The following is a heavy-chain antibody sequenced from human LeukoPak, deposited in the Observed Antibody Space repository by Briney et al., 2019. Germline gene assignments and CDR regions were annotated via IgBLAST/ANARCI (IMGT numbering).Heavy chain of an antibody. CDR1: GFTFSSYG. CDR3: AKDQSMVRGVMNYGMDV. D-gene: IGHD3-10*01. CDR2: LSYDGSTK. Sequence: GGSLRLSCAASGFTFSSYGMYWVRQAPGKGLDWVAVLSYDGSTKNYADSVKGRFTISRDNSKNTLYLQMNSLRVEDTAVYYCAKDQSMVRGVMNYGMDVWGQGTTVTVSS. V-gene: IGHV3-30*18. J-gene: IGHJ6*02.